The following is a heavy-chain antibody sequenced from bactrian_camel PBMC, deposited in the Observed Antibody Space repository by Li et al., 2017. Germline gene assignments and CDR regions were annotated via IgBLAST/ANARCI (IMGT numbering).Heavy chain of an antibody. D-gene: IGHD3*01. J-gene: IGHJ4*01. CDR1: YTRHDYC. V-gene: IGHV3S60*01. Sequence: HVQLVESGGGSVQAGGSLRLSCSSGYTRHDYCMAWFRQAPGKEREVVAIIDGDGSTAYADFVEGRFTISRDPVKNALYLQMNNLKPEDTALYVCAADLPFEPIDRDQFGIPGCEWHYWGQGTQVTVS. CDR3: AADLPFEPIDRDQFGIPGCEWHY. CDR2: IDGDGST.